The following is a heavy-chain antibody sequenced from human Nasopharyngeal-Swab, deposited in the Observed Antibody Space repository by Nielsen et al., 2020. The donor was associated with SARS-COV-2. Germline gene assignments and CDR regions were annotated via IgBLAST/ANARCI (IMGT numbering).Heavy chain of an antibody. V-gene: IGHV3-30*18. CDR1: GFTFSSYG. CDR2: ISYDGSNK. Sequence: LSLTCAASGFTFSSYGMHWVRQAPGKGLEWVAVISYDGSNKYYADSVKGRFTISRDNSKNTLYLQMNSLRAEDTAVYYCAKLGGNSDGSYFDYWGQGTLVTVSS. CDR3: AKLGGNSDGSYFDY. D-gene: IGHD4-23*01. J-gene: IGHJ4*02.